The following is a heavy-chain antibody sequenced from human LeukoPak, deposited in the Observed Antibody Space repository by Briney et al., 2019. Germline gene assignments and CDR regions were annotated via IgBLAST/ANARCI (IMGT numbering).Heavy chain of an antibody. CDR3: ARAMSTFGGVRNYFDS. Sequence: GGSLRLPCAASGFTFSGHNMNWVRQAPGKGLEWISFVSISSGTIYYADSVNGRFRISRDNAKSSLDLEMNSLRAGDTAVYYCARAMSTFGGVRNYFDSWGQGTLVTVSS. D-gene: IGHD3-16*01. V-gene: IGHV3-48*04. CDR2: VSISSGTI. J-gene: IGHJ4*02. CDR1: GFTFSGHN.